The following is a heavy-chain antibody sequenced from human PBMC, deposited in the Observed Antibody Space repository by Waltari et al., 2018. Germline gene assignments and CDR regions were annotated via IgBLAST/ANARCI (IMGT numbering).Heavy chain of an antibody. CDR2: INHSGST. CDR1: GGSFSGYY. CDR3: ARLLTMRRGSFDY. D-gene: IGHD3-22*01. Sequence: QVQLQQWGAGLLKPSATLSLTCAVYGGSFSGYYWSWIRQPPGKGLEWIGEINHSGSTNYNPSLKSRVTISVDTSKNQFSLKLSSVTAADTAVYYCARLLTMRRGSFDYWGQGTLVTVSS. V-gene: IGHV4-34*01. J-gene: IGHJ4*02.